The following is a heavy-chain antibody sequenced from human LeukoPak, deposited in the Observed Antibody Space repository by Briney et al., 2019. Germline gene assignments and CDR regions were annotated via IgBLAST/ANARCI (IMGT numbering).Heavy chain of an antibody. CDR2: INPNSGGT. V-gene: IGHV1-2*02. J-gene: IGHJ6*03. CDR1: GYTFTGYY. Sequence: GASVKVSCKASGYTFTGYYMHWVRQAPGQGLEWMGWINPNSGGTNYAQKFQGRVTMTRDTSISTAYMELSRLRSDDTAVYFCARGGLPIYYYYVDVWGKGTTVTVSS. D-gene: IGHD4-11*01. CDR3: ARGGLPIYYYYVDV.